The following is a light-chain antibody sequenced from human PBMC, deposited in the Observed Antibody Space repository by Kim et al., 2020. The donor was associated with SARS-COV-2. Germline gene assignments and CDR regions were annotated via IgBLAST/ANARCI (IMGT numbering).Light chain of an antibody. CDR2: AAS. CDR1: QGISNS. J-gene: IGKJ1*01. CDR3: QKYNSAPPWT. Sequence: DIQMTQSPSSLSASVGDRVTITCRASQGISNSLAWYQQKPGKVPKLLIYAASTLQSGVPSRFSGSGSGTDFTLTISSLQAEDVAFYYCQKYNSAPPWTFGQGTKVDIK. V-gene: IGKV1-27*01.